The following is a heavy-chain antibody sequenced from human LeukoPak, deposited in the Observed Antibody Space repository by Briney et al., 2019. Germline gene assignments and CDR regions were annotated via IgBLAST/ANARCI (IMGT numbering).Heavy chain of an antibody. Sequence: GASVKVSCKASGYTFTGYYMHWVRQAPGQGLEWMGWINPNSGGTNYAQKFQGWVTMTRDTSTRTVYMEVSSLKPEDTAVYYCARQGACSSAIGMGYWGQGTLVTVSS. J-gene: IGHJ4*02. CDR2: INPNSGGT. CDR3: ARQGACSSAIGMGY. D-gene: IGHD2-2*01. V-gene: IGHV1-2*04. CDR1: GYTFTGYY.